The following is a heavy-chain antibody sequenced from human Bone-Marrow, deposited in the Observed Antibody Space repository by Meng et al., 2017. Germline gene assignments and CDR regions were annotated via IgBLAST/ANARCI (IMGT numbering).Heavy chain of an antibody. CDR2: IIPIFGTA. CDR1: GYTFTDYY. J-gene: IGHJ4*02. V-gene: IGHV1-69*13. Sequence: VQLGQSGAEVKKPGATVKISCKVSGYTFTDYYMHWVRQAPGQGLEWMGGIIPIFGTANYAQKFQGRVTITADESTSTAYMELSSLRSEDTAVYYCASMTTVTVDYYFDYWGQGTLVTVSS. D-gene: IGHD4-17*01. CDR3: ASMTTVTVDYYFDY.